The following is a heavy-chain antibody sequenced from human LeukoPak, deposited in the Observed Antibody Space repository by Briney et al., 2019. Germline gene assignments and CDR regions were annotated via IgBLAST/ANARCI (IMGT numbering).Heavy chain of an antibody. J-gene: IGHJ4*02. CDR2: MSLDGREK. Sequence: PGGSLRLSCAASGFTFSSYWMTWVRQAPGKGLEWVANMSLDGREKYYVDSVKGRFTISRDNAKNSLYLQMNSLTAEDTAVYYCARDDGFSSYSYWGQGALVTVSS. D-gene: IGHD3/OR15-3a*01. CDR3: ARDDGFSSYSY. CDR1: GFTFSSYW. V-gene: IGHV3-7*01.